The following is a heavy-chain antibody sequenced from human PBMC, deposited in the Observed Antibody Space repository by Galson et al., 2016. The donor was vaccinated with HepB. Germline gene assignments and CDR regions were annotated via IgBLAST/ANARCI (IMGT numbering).Heavy chain of an antibody. J-gene: IGHJ6*02. Sequence: FLRLRRAASGLAFDIDAKHWVRQVPGKGREWVSGVRWNSAYVGYVDSVKCRFTISRDNAKNSLSLQMSSLRAEDTALYYCAKVERDYRTYSYRGPSYAMDVWGQGTTVTVSS. CDR2: VRWNSAYV. D-gene: IGHD5-18*01. V-gene: IGHV3-9*01. CDR3: AKVERDYRTYSYRGPSYAMDV. CDR1: GLAFDIDA.